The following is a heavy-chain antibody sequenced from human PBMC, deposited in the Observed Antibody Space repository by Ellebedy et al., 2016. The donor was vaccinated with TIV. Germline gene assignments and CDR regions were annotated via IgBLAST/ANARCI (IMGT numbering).Heavy chain of an antibody. CDR1: GFTFSHHW. J-gene: IGHJ3*01. V-gene: IGHV3-74*01. D-gene: IGHD2-21*01. CDR2: VNGPGSET. CDR3: ARGYSEGFDL. Sequence: GGSLRLSXAASGFTFSHHWMHWVRQAPGKGLVWVSRVNGPGSETGYADSVKGRFTISRDNAKNTLYLQMNSLRTEDTAVYYCARGYSEGFDLWGQGTMVTVSS.